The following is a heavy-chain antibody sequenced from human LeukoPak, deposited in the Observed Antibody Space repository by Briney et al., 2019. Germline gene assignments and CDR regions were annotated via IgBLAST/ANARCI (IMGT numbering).Heavy chain of an antibody. CDR1: DYTFTNYG. V-gene: IGHV1-18*01. Sequence: ASVKVSCKASDYTFTNYGITWVRQAPGQGLEWMGWISAYNGNTNYAQMFQGRVTMTTDTSTSTAYMELRSLSSDDTAIYYCARASLDEGVGSVDVWGEGTTVTVSS. CDR2: ISAYNGNT. CDR3: ARASLDEGVGSVDV. J-gene: IGHJ6*04.